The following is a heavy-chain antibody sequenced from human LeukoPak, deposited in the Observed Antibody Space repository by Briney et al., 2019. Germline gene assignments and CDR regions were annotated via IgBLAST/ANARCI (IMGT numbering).Heavy chain of an antibody. D-gene: IGHD5-12*01. CDR2: ISSSGSTI. CDR3: ARDLVDIVATRTFDY. CDR1: GFTFSSYE. Sequence: GGSLRLSCAASGFTFSSYEMNWVRQAPGKGLEWVSYISSSGSTIYYADSVKGRFTISRDNAKNSLYLQMNSLRAEDTAVYYCARDLVDIVATRTFDYWGQGTLVTVSS. J-gene: IGHJ4*02. V-gene: IGHV3-48*03.